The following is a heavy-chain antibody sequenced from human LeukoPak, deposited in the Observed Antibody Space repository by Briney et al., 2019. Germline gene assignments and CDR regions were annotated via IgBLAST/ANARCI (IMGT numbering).Heavy chain of an antibody. D-gene: IGHD5-24*01. V-gene: IGHV3-9*01. Sequence: QPGGSLRLSCAASGFTFDEYAMHWVRQAPGKGLEWVSGISYSSATIGYVDSVKGRFIISRDNAKNSLYLQMNSLRAEDTAVYYCARDGERDGYNYYFDYWGQGTLVTVSS. CDR2: ISYSSATI. CDR3: ARDGERDGYNYYFDY. CDR1: GFTFDEYA. J-gene: IGHJ4*02.